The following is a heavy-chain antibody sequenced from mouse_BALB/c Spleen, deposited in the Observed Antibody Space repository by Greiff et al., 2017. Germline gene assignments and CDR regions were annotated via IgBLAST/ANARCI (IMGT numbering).Heavy chain of an antibody. Sequence: EVQLVDSGGGLVQPGGSLKLSCAASGFTFSSYTMSWVRQTPEKRLEWVAYISNGGGSTYYPDTVKGRFTISRDNAKNTLYLQMSSLKSEDTAMYDCARHSTARATDAMDDWGQGTSVTVSS. CDR2: ISNGGGST. J-gene: IGHJ4*01. D-gene: IGHD3-2*01. V-gene: IGHV5-12-2*01. CDR3: ARHSTARATDAMDD. CDR1: GFTFSSYT.